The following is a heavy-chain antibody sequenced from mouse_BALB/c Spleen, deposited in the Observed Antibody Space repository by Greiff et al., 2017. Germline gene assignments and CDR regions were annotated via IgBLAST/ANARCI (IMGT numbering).Heavy chain of an antibody. CDR3: ARENDYDDDGAWFAD. V-gene: IGHV3-6*02. CDR1: GYSITSGYY. D-gene: IGHD2-4*01. J-gene: IGHJ3*01. Sequence: EVKLQESGPGLVKPSQSLSLTCSVTGYSITSGYYWNWIRQFPGNKLEWMGYISYDGSNNYNPSLKNRISITRDTSKNQFFLKLNSVTTEDTATYYCARENDYDDDGAWFADWGQGTLVTVSA. CDR2: ISYDGSN.